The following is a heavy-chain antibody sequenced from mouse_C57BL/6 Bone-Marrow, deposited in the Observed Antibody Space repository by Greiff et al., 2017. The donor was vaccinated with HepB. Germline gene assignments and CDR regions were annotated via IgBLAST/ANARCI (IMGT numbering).Heavy chain of an antibody. Sequence: EVKLVESGGGLVKPGGSLKLSCAASGFTFSDYGMHWVRQAPEKGLEWVAYISSGSSTIYYADTVKGRVTISRDNAKNTLFLQMTSLWSEDTAVYYCARRGLLPGWYFDVWGTGTTVTVSS. D-gene: IGHD1-1*01. V-gene: IGHV5-17*01. CDR2: ISSGSSTI. J-gene: IGHJ1*03. CDR1: GFTFSDYG. CDR3: ARRGLLPGWYFDV.